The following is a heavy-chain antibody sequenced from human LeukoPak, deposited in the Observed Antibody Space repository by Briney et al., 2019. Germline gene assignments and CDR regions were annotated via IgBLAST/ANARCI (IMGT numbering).Heavy chain of an antibody. V-gene: IGHV3-30*18. J-gene: IGHJ4*02. CDR2: ISEDGSNI. D-gene: IGHD6-13*01. CDR1: GFTFRNYG. Sequence: GGSLRLSCAASGFTFRNYGMHCLRQAPGKGLEWVAVISEDGSNIHYADSVRGRFTISRDNSNNTLHLQMNSLRAEDTAIYYCAKDRETTASGAFDSWGQGTLVTVSS. CDR3: AKDRETTASGAFDS.